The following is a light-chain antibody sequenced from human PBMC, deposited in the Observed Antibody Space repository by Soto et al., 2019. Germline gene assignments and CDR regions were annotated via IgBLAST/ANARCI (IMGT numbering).Light chain of an antibody. J-gene: IGLJ2*01. V-gene: IGLV2-14*01. CDR2: EVT. CDR1: SSDVGAYDY. CDR3: SSYTRNSALV. Sequence: QSVLTQPASMSGSPGQSITITCIGTSSDVGAYDYVSWYQHHPGKVPRLIIYEVTKRPSGVSHRFSGSKSGNTASLTISGLQADDEADYYCSSYTRNSALVFGGGTKVTVL.